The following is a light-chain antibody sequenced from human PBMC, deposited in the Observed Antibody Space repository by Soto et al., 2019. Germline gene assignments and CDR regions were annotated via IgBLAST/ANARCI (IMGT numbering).Light chain of an antibody. CDR1: QSVSTY. V-gene: IGKV3-20*01. CDR2: GAF. Sequence: VLTQSPATLSVSPGERATLSCRASQSVSTYLAWYQQKPGQAPWLLIYGAFNRAGGVPDRFSGSVSGTDFTLTISRLEPEDFAVYYCQQYGSSPRPFGQGTKAAIK. J-gene: IGKJ1*01. CDR3: QQYGSSPRP.